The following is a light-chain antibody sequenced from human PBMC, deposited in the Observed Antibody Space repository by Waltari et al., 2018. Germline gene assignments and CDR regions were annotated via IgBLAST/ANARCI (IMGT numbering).Light chain of an antibody. V-gene: IGLV2-23*01. CDR1: SMDVGNYNL. CDR3: CSYAGSYTWV. CDR2: DDN. J-gene: IGLJ2*01. Sequence: QSPLTQPASVSGSPGQSITISCTGTSMDVGNYNLISWYQQYPGKAPKVIIYDDNRPPSGVAHRFSGSKSGNTASLTISGVQAENEADYYSCSYAGSYTWVFGGGTKLTVL.